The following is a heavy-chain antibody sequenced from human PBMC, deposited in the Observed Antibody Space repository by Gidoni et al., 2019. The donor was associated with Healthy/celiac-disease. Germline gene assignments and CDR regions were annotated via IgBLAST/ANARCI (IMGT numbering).Heavy chain of an antibody. CDR1: GGSISSSSYY. CDR3: ARSSRRYDLDY. D-gene: IGHD3-3*01. V-gene: IGHV4-39*01. J-gene: IGHJ4*02. Sequence: QLQLQESGPGLVKPSETLSLTCTVSGGSISSSSYYWGWIRQPPGKGLEWIGSIYYSGSTYYNPSLKSQVTISVDTSKNQFSLKLSSVTAADTAVYYCARSSRRYDLDYWGQGTLVTVSS. CDR2: IYYSGST.